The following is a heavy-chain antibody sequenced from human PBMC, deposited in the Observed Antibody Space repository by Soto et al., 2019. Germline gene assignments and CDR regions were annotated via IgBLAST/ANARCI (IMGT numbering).Heavy chain of an antibody. V-gene: IGHV3-49*04. CDR3: NRVGYSLYEIGGHSFDS. CDR1: GFTFGGYT. J-gene: IGHJ5*01. CDR2: TRGKAYGGTT. Sequence: SLRLSCIASGFTFGGYTMSWVRRAPGKWLEGVGFTRGKAYGGTTEYAASVKGRFTISRDDSKSIVYLQMNSLRTEDTAVNYCNRVGYSLYEIGGHSFDSWGHGALVNVSS. D-gene: IGHD5-12*01.